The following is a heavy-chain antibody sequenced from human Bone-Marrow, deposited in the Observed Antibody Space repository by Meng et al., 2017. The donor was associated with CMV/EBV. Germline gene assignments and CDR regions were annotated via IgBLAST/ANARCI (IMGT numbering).Heavy chain of an antibody. Sequence: GGSLRLSCAASGFTFDDYTMHWVRQAPGKGLEWVSLISWDGGSTYYADSVKGRFTISRDNSKNSLYLQMNSLRAEDTALYYCAKELTLLRSLDYWGQGTMVTVSS. J-gene: IGHJ4*02. CDR3: AKELTLLRSLDY. D-gene: IGHD3-3*01. V-gene: IGHV3-43*01. CDR2: ISWDGGST. CDR1: GFTFDDYT.